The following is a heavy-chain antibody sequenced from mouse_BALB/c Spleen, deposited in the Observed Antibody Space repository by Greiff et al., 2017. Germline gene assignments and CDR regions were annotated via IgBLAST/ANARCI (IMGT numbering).Heavy chain of an antibody. J-gene: IGHJ4*01. CDR1: GFTFSNYW. CDR2: IRLKSNNYAT. V-gene: IGHV6-6*02. CDR3: TRTITTGAYYYAMDY. Sequence: VQLKESGGGLVQPGGSMKLSCVASGFTFSNYWMNWVRQSPEKGLEWVAEIRLKSNNYATHYAESVKGRFTISRDDSKSSVYLQMNNLRAEDTGIYYCTRTITTGAYYYAMDYWGQGTSVTVSS. D-gene: IGHD2-4*01.